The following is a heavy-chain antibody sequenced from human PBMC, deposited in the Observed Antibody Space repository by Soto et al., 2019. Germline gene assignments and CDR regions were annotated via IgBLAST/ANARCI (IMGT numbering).Heavy chain of an antibody. CDR1: GGSISSGGYS. D-gene: IGHD6-19*01. J-gene: IGHJ4*02. V-gene: IGHV4-30-2*01. CDR2: IYHSGST. CDR3: ARDIAVFVRMHGFDY. Sequence: SETLSLTCAVSGGSISSGGYSWSWIRQPPGKGLEWIGYIYHSGSTYYNPSLKSRVTISVDRSKNQFSLKLSSVTPADTAIYYCARDIAVFVRMHGFDYWGQGTLVTVSS.